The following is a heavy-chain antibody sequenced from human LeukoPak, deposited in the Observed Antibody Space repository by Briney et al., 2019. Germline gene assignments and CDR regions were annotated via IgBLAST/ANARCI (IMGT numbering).Heavy chain of an antibody. CDR1: GGSFSGYY. CDR2: INHSGST. V-gene: IGHV4-34*01. J-gene: IGHJ5*02. Sequence: SETLSLTCAVYGGSFSGYYWSWIRQPPGKGLEWIGEINHSGSTNYNPSLKSRVTISVDTSKNQFSLKLSSVTASDTAVYYCARGRYDFWSGYYTYWFDPWGQGTLVTVSS. CDR3: ARGRYDFWSGYYTYWFDP. D-gene: IGHD3-3*01.